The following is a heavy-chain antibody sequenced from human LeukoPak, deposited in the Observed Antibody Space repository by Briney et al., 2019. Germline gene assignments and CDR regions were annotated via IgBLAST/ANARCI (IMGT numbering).Heavy chain of an antibody. D-gene: IGHD5-24*01. CDR1: GFTFDDYA. Sequence: PGRSLRLSCAASGFTFDDYAMHWDRQATGKGLEWVSGISWNSGSIGYADSVKGRFTISRDNAKNSLYLQMNSLRAEDTALYYCAKDKARWLQSTFDYWGQGTLVTVSS. CDR2: ISWNSGSI. J-gene: IGHJ4*02. V-gene: IGHV3-9*01. CDR3: AKDKARWLQSTFDY.